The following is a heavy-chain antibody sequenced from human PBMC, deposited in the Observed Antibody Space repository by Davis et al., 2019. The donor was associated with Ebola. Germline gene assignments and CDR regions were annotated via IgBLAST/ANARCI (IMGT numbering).Heavy chain of an antibody. CDR1: GGSISSYY. Sequence: MPSETLSLTCTVSGGSISSYYWSWIRQPPGKGLEWIGYIYYSGSTNYNPSLKSRVTISVDTSKNQFSLKLSSVTAADTAVYYCAREPVFGVVQYYYYGMDVWGQGTTVTVSS. V-gene: IGHV4-59*01. CDR3: AREPVFGVVQYYYYGMDV. D-gene: IGHD3-3*01. J-gene: IGHJ6*02. CDR2: IYYSGST.